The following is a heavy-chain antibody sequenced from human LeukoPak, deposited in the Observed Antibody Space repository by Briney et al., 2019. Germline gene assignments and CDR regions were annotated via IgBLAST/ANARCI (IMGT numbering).Heavy chain of an antibody. CDR1: GGSISSSSYY. CDR3: ARSQGPVLVGFDY. CDR2: IYYSGST. Sequence: SETLSLTCTVSGGSISSSSYYWGWIRQPPGKGLEWIGSIYYSGSTYYNPSLKSRVTISVDTSKNQFSLKLSSVTAADTAVYYCARSQGPVLVGFDYWGQGTLVTVSS. D-gene: IGHD6-19*01. J-gene: IGHJ4*02. V-gene: IGHV4-39*01.